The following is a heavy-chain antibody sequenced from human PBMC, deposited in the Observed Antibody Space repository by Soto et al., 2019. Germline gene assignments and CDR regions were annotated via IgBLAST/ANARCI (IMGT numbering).Heavy chain of an antibody. V-gene: IGHV1-69*01. Sequence: QVQLVQSGAVVRKPGSSVKVSCTASGGTFSRHAISWVRQAPGQGLEWMGGIIPIFGTANHAQKFQGRVTIIADESTSTVYMELSSLRSEDTAMYYCARGWGYDSNDYYYAYWGQGTLVIVSS. CDR1: GGTFSRHA. CDR2: IIPIFGTA. D-gene: IGHD3-22*01. J-gene: IGHJ4*02. CDR3: ARGWGYDSNDYYYAY.